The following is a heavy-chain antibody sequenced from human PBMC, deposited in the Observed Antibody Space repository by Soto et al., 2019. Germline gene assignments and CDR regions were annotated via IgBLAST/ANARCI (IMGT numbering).Heavy chain of an antibody. D-gene: IGHD3-10*01. CDR2: ISAHNGNT. CDR1: GYTFTSYG. CDR3: ARGRYGEY. Sequence: QVHLVQSGAEVKKPGASVKVSCKGSGYTFTSYGINWVRQAPGQGLEWMGWISAHNGNTDYAQKLQGRVTVTRDTSTSTAYTEWRSLRSDDTAVYYCARGRYGEYWGQGALVTVSS. J-gene: IGHJ4*02. V-gene: IGHV1-18*01.